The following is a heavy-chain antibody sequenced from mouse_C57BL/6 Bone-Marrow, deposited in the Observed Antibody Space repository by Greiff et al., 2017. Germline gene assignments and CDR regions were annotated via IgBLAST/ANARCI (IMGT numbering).Heavy chain of an antibody. J-gene: IGHJ2*01. CDR1: GFTFTDYY. D-gene: IGHD2-1*01. Sequence: EVQGVESGGGLVQPGGSLSLSCAASGFTFTDYYMSWVRQPPGKALEWMGFIRNKANGYTTEYSAYVKGRFTISRDNSQSILYLQMNALRAEDSATYYCARYKGNYAVYFDYWGQGTTLTVSS. V-gene: IGHV7-3*01. CDR2: IRNKANGYTT. CDR3: ARYKGNYAVYFDY.